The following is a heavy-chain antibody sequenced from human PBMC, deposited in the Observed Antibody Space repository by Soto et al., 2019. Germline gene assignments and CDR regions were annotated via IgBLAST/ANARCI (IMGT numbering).Heavy chain of an antibody. D-gene: IGHD6-13*01. CDR2: INPNSGGT. V-gene: IGHV1-2*02. CDR3: ARSLLDEYSSSWRSAYYGMDV. Sequence: QVQLVQSGAEVKKPGASVKVSCKASGFTFSAYYIYWVRQAPGQVLELIGWINPNSGGTNNAQKFQGRVTMTRDTSTSTVYMELSALISDDTAVSYCARSLLDEYSSSWRSAYYGMDVWGQGTTVTVSS. CDR1: GFTFSAYY. J-gene: IGHJ6*02.